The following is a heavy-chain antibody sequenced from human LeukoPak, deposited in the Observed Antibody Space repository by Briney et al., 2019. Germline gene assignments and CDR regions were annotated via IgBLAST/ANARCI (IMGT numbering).Heavy chain of an antibody. CDR3: AKDELRFLEWLLSRMDV. Sequence: PGGSLRLSCAASGFTFSSYGMHWVRQAPGRGLEWVAVISYDGSNKYYADSVKGRFTTSRDNSKNTLYLQMNSLRAEDTAVYYCAKDELRFLEWLLSRMDVWGQGTTVTVSS. D-gene: IGHD3-3*01. J-gene: IGHJ6*02. CDR2: ISYDGSNK. V-gene: IGHV3-30*18. CDR1: GFTFSSYG.